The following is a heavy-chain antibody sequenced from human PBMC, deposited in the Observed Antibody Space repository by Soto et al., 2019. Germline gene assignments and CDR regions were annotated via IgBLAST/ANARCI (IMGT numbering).Heavy chain of an antibody. CDR1: GFTFASYA. CDR2: LYGNSGGI. J-gene: IGHJ4*02. D-gene: IGHD4-17*01. V-gene: IGHV3-23*01. CDR3: AKDAVPGDGVWLMDH. Sequence: GGSLRLSCAASGFTFASYAMTWVRQAPGKGLESVAGLYGNSGGIQYSDSVKGRFTISRDNSKNIVYLQMNSLRVEDTAVYFCAKDAVPGDGVWLMDHWGQGTL.